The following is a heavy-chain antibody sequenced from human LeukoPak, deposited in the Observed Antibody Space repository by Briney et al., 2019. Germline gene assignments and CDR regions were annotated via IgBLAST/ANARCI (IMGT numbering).Heavy chain of an antibody. D-gene: IGHD2-2*01. J-gene: IGHJ4*02. CDR1: GGSFSGYY. Sequence: SEALSLTCAVYGGSFSGYYWSWIRQPPGKGLEWIGEINHSGSTNYNPSLKSRVTISVDTSKNQFSLKLSSVTAADKAVYYCARAMPDCSSTSCYSVWGQGTLVSVSS. V-gene: IGHV4-34*01. CDR3: ARAMPDCSSTSCYSV. CDR2: INHSGST.